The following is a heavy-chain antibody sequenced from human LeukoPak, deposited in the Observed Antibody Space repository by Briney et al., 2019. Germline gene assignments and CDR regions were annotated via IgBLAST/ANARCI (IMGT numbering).Heavy chain of an antibody. CDR2: ISGSGSST. CDR1: GFTFSSYA. D-gene: IGHD6-13*01. Sequence: AGGSLRLSCAASGFTFSSYAMSWVRQAPGKGLEWVSAISGSGSSTYYADSVKGRFTISRDNSKNTLYLQMNSLRAEDTAVYYCAKELKIAAAGTVAFDIWGQGTMVTVSS. CDR3: AKELKIAAAGTVAFDI. V-gene: IGHV3-23*01. J-gene: IGHJ3*02.